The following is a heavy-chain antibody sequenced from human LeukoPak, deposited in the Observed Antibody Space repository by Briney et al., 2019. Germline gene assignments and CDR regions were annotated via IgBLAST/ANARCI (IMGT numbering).Heavy chain of an antibody. V-gene: IGHV4-59*02. CDR3: TRGHWGLQS. CDR1: GASVTDYY. CDR2: IHHSGNS. Sequence: SETLSLTCTVSGASVTDYYWSWIRQSPGKGLEWISYIHHSGNSDYNPSLRSRVTTSLDTSKNQFALNLISVTAADTAVYYCTRGHWGLQSWSQGTLVTVSS. D-gene: IGHD7-27*01. J-gene: IGHJ5*02.